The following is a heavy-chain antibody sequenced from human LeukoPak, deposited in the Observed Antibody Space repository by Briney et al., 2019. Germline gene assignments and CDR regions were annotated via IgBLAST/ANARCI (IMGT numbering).Heavy chain of an antibody. CDR1: GYTFTGYY. Sequence: ASVKVSCKASGYTFTGYYMHWVRQAPGQGLEWMGWINPNSGGTNYAQKFQGRVTMTRDTSISTAYMELSRLRSDDTAVYYCASNPRPGIAAAGTYYYYYYMDVWGKGTTVTVSS. CDR3: ASNPRPGIAAAGTYYYYYYMDV. D-gene: IGHD6-13*01. J-gene: IGHJ6*03. V-gene: IGHV1-2*02. CDR2: INPNSGGT.